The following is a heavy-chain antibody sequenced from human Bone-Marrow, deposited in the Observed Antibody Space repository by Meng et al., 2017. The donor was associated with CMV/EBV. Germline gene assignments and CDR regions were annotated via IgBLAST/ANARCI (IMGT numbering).Heavy chain of an antibody. CDR2: IYYSGST. J-gene: IGHJ6*02. V-gene: IGHV4-61*05. Sequence: SETLSLTCTVSGGSISSSSYYWGWIRQPPGKGLEWIGYIYYSGSTNYNPSLKDRVTISVDTSKNQFSLNLTSVTTADTALYYCARGASNSWYYGMDVWGQGTSVTVS. CDR3: ARGASNSWYYGMDV. D-gene: IGHD6-13*01. CDR1: GGSISSSSYY.